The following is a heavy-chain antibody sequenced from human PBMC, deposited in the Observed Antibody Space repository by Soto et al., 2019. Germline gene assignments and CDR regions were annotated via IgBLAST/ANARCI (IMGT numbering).Heavy chain of an antibody. Sequence: GESLKISCAASGFTFSSYGMHWVRQAPGKGLEWVAVISYDGSNKYYADSVKGRFTISRDNSKNTLYLQMNSLRAEDTAVYYCAKEALNYDFWSGYYPDYGMDVWGQGTTVTVSS. V-gene: IGHV3-30*18. D-gene: IGHD3-3*01. CDR3: AKEALNYDFWSGYYPDYGMDV. CDR2: ISYDGSNK. J-gene: IGHJ6*02. CDR1: GFTFSSYG.